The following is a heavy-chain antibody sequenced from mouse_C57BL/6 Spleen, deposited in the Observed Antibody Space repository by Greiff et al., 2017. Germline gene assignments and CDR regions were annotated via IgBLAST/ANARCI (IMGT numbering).Heavy chain of an antibody. CDR2: ISSGGSYT. J-gene: IGHJ4*01. Sequence: EVQRVESGGDLVKPGGSLKLSCAASGFTFSSYGMSWVRQTPDKRLEWVATISSGGSYTYYPDSVKGRFTISRDNAKNTLYLQMSSLKSEDTAMYYCARRMGNDYDGGYYYAMDYWGQGTSVTVSS. CDR1: GFTFSSYG. CDR3: ARRMGNDYDGGYYYAMDY. D-gene: IGHD2-4*01. V-gene: IGHV5-6*01.